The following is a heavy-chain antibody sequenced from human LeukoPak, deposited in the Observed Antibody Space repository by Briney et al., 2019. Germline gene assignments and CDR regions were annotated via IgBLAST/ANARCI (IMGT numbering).Heavy chain of an antibody. J-gene: IGHJ3*02. CDR2: ISFNGDTT. D-gene: IGHD2-15*01. Sequence: QPGRSLRLSCAASGFTFSRYAMHWARQAPGKGLEWVTFISFNGDTTYYADSVKGRFTISRDNSKRMVYLQMNSLRAEDTAVYYCATDRDGGTFRDAFDIWGQGTMVTVSS. CDR3: ATDRDGGTFRDAFDI. CDR1: GFTFSRYA. V-gene: IGHV3-30-3*01.